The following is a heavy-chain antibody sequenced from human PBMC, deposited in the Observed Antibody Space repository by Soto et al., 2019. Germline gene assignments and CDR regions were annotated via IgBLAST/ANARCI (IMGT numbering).Heavy chain of an antibody. CDR1: GWIFTFQY. J-gene: IGHJ4*02. Sequence: QMQLLQSGAEVKKTGSSVKISCKTSGWIFTFQYLHWVRQAPGQGLERLGWITPYNGNVKYAHHFQGRISLTRDNSLTPLFLELRDLRPEDTGLYXCARSATSGDQHFIDSWGQGTLVTVSS. CDR2: ITPYNGNV. D-gene: IGHD7-27*01. CDR3: ARSATSGDQHFIDS. V-gene: IGHV1-45*02.